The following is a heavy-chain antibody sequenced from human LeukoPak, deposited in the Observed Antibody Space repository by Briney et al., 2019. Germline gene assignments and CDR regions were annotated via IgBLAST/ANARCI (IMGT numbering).Heavy chain of an antibody. J-gene: IGHJ6*02. CDR1: GFTFSNYN. V-gene: IGHV3-48*02. CDR2: ITSSSTI. D-gene: IGHD3-3*01. CDR3: AKAISPRLDYYYGMDV. Sequence: GGSLRLSCAASGFTFSNYNMNWVRQAPGKGLEWVSHITSSSTIYYADSVKGRFTISRDNAKNSLYLQMNSLRDEDTAVYYCAKAISPRLDYYYGMDVWGQGTTVTVSS.